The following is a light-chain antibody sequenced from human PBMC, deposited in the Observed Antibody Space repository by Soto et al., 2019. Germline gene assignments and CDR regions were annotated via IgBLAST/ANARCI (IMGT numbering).Light chain of an antibody. CDR3: QQYGSSPRYT. J-gene: IGKJ2*01. V-gene: IGKV3-20*01. CDR2: GAS. CDR1: QRVSSSY. Sequence: EIVLTQSPGTLSLSPGERATRSCRSSQRVSSSYLAWYQQKPGQAPRLLIYGASSRATGIPDRFSGSGSGTDFTLTISRLEPEDFAVYYCQQYGSSPRYTFGQGTKLEIK.